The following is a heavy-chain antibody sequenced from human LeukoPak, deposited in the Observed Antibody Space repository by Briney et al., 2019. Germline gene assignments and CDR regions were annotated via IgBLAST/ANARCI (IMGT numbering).Heavy chain of an antibody. CDR3: ARGPYGDYVDAFDI. V-gene: IGHV3-23*01. J-gene: IGHJ3*02. D-gene: IGHD4-17*01. Sequence: GGSLRLSCAASGFTFSTYAMSWVRQAPGKGLEWVSGISGSGISTYYADSVKGRFTISRDISRNTLYLQMNSLRAEDTAMYYCARGPYGDYVDAFDIWGQGTMVTVSS. CDR2: ISGSGIST. CDR1: GFTFSTYA.